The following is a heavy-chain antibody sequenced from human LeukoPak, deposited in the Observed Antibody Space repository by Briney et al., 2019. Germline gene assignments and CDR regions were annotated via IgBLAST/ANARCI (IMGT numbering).Heavy chain of an antibody. Sequence: GRSLRLSCAASGFTFSNHAMHWVRQAPGKGLEWVAVISYDGPNKYYADSVKGRFTISRDNSKNTLYLQMNNLRAEDTGVYYCARETSGDYSSQIDYWGQGTLVTVSS. J-gene: IGHJ4*02. V-gene: IGHV3-30*04. CDR2: ISYDGPNK. D-gene: IGHD4-11*01. CDR1: GFTFSNHA. CDR3: ARETSGDYSSQIDY.